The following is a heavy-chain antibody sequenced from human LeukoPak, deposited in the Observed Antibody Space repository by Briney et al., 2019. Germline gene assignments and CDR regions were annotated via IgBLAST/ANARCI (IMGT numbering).Heavy chain of an antibody. CDR1: GFTFSSYN. Sequence: GGSLRLSCAASGFTFSSYNMDWVRQAPGKGLEWVSSISSSSSYIYYADSVKGRFTISRDNAKNSLYLQMNSMRAEDTAVYYCASASYCSSTSCYLDFDYGGQGNLVTVSS. CDR3: ASASYCSSTSCYLDFDY. D-gene: IGHD2-2*01. CDR2: ISSSSSYI. J-gene: IGHJ4*02. V-gene: IGHV3-21*01.